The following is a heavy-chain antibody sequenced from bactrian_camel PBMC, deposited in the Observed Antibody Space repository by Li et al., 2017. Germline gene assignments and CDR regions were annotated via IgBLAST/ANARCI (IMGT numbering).Heavy chain of an antibody. D-gene: IGHD6*01. J-gene: IGHJ6*01. V-gene: IGHV3S63*01. CDR2: ISDDGSE. Sequence: HVQLVESGGGSVQAGGSLTLSCTASGVTAHVSRLAWFRQAPGEECEVVSTISDDGSEYYSEPVKGRFTISQDNDRSTVYLQMNSLKPEDTAVYYCAAPGAHIGGGWSNPCGFGYWGQGTQVTVS. CDR3: AAPGAHIGGGWSNPCGFGY. CDR1: GVTAHVSR.